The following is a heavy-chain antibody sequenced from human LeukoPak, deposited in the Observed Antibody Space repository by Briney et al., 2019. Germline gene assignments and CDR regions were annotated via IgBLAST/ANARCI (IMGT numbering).Heavy chain of an antibody. Sequence: ASLKVSCKASGYTFTSYGISWVRQAPGQGLEWMGWISAYNGNTNYAQKLQGRVTMTTDTSTSTAYMELRSLRSDDTAVYYCARDHRYCSSTSCSPFDYWGQGTLVTVSS. D-gene: IGHD2-2*01. J-gene: IGHJ4*02. V-gene: IGHV1-18*01. CDR3: ARDHRYCSSTSCSPFDY. CDR2: ISAYNGNT. CDR1: GYTFTSYG.